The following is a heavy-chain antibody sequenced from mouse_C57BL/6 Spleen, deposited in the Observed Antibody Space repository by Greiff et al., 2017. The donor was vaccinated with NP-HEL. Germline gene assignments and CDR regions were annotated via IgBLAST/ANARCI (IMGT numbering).Heavy chain of an antibody. J-gene: IGHJ3*01. V-gene: IGHV1-72*01. D-gene: IGHD2-2*01. CDR3: AREGSTMVTRESWFAY. CDR1: GYTFTSYW. Sequence: VQLQQSGAELVKPGASVKLSCKASGYTFTSYWMHWVKQRPGRGLEWIGRIDPNSGGTKYNEKFKSKATLTVDKPSSTAYMQLSSLTSEDSAVYYCAREGSTMVTRESWFAYWGQGTLVTVSA. CDR2: IDPNSGGT.